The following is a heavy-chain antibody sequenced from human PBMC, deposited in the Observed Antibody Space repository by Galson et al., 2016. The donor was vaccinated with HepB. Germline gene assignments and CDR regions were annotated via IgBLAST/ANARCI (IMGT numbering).Heavy chain of an antibody. J-gene: IGHJ5*02. CDR1: GFTFNVYG. CDR3: AEGGGSTWYISPHFVDP. V-gene: IGHV3-33*05. D-gene: IGHD6-13*01. Sequence: SLRLSCAASGFTFNVYGMHWVRQAPGKGLEWVASISHDGSNSYHVDSVKGRFTISRDNFKSTLYLQMNSLRAEDTASYYCAEGGGSTWYISPHFVDPWGQGTLVTVSS. CDR2: ISHDGSNS.